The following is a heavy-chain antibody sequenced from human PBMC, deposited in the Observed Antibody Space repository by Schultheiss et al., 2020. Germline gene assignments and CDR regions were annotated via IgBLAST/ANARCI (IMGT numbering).Heavy chain of an antibody. D-gene: IGHD3-16*01. CDR1: GYTFTGYY. CDR3: ARDFIMITFGGPGDY. CDR2: INPNSGGT. Sequence: ASVKVSCKASGYTFTGYYMHWVRQAPGQGLEWMGWINPNSGGTNYAQKFQGWVTMTRDTSGSTAYMELSSLRSEDTAVYYCARDFIMITFGGPGDYWGQGTLGTVAS. J-gene: IGHJ4*02. V-gene: IGHV1-2*04.